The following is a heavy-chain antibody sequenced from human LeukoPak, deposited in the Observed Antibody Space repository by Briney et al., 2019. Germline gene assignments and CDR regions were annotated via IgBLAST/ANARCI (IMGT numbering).Heavy chain of an antibody. D-gene: IGHD3-10*01. CDR1: GFTFSGYG. Sequence: GRSLRLSCAASGFTFSGYGMHWVRQAPGKGLEWVAVIWYDGSNKYCADSVKGRFTISRDNSKNTLYLQMNSLRAEDTAVYYCARDNWFGEPRDYFDYWGQGTLVTVSS. V-gene: IGHV3-33*01. J-gene: IGHJ4*02. CDR3: ARDNWFGEPRDYFDY. CDR2: IWYDGSNK.